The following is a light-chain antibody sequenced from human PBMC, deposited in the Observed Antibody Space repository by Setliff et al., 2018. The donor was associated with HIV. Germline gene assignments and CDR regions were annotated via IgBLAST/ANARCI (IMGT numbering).Light chain of an antibody. J-gene: IGLJ2*01. CDR1: SSDVGSYNL. CDR3: SSFTSTSSYVI. V-gene: IGLV2-14*02. CDR2: DVI. Sequence: QSALTRPASVSGSPGQSVTIPCTGISSDVGSYNLVSWYRQYPGKAPKLMIYDVIERPSGVSHRFSGSKSANTAFLTISGLLTEDEADYYCSSFTSTSSYVIFGGGTKVTVL.